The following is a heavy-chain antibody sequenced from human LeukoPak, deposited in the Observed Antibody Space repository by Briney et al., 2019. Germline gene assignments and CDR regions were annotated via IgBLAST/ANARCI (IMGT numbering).Heavy chain of an antibody. CDR1: GGSFSGYY. Sequence: XETLSLTCAVYGGSFSGYYWSWIRQPPGKGLEWIGEINHSGSTNYNPSLKSRVTISVDTSKNQFSLKLSSVTAADTAVYYCARGPYRYSGSYWSPTKYFDYWGQGTLVTVSS. CDR3: ARGPYRYSGSYWSPTKYFDY. CDR2: INHSGST. V-gene: IGHV4-34*01. D-gene: IGHD1-26*01. J-gene: IGHJ4*02.